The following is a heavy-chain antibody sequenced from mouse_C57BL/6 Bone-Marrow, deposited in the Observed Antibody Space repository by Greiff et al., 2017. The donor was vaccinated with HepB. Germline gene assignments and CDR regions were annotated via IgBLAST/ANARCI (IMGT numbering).Heavy chain of an antibody. CDR1: GYTFTSYG. CDR2: IYPRSGNT. Sequence: VQLQQSGAELARPGASVKLSCKASGYTFTSYGISWVKQRTGQGLEWIGEIYPRSGNTYYTEKFKGKATLTADKSSSTAYMELRSLTSEDSAVYFCARSVLTGYYFDYWGQGTTLTVSS. V-gene: IGHV1-81*01. CDR3: ARSVLTGYYFDY. D-gene: IGHD4-1*01. J-gene: IGHJ2*01.